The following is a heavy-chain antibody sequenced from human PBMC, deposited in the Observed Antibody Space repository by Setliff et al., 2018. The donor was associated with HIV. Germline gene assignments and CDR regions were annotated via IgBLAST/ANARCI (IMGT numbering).Heavy chain of an antibody. Sequence: KPSETLSLTCTVSGGSISSGSYYWSWIRQPAEKGLEWIGRIYSSGRTNYNPSLQSRVTISLDTSKNQFSLKLSSVTAADTAVYCCARDGGYSYGFFDYWGQGTLVTVSS. V-gene: IGHV4-61*10. CDR1: GGSISSGSYY. D-gene: IGHD5-18*01. CDR2: IYSSGRT. J-gene: IGHJ4*02. CDR3: ARDGGYSYGFFDY.